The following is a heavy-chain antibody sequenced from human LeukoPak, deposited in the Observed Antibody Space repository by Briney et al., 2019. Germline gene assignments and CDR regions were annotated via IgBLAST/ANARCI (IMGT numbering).Heavy chain of an antibody. D-gene: IGHD4-17*01. CDR1: GLIFHNYA. V-gene: IGHV3-23*01. CDR2: ILGGGGT. CDR3: GQDPNGNYIGAFDF. J-gene: IGHJ3*01. Sequence: GGSLRLSCAASGLIFHNYALVWIRRAPGKGPEWVSAILGGGGTFYADAVKGRFSISRDNSKNTLYLQMNSLRAEDTATYYCGQDPNGNYIGAFDFWGRGTMVTVSS.